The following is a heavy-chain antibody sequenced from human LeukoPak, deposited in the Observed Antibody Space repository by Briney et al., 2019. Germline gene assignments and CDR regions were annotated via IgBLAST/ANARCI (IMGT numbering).Heavy chain of an antibody. CDR2: IYPGDSDT. J-gene: IGHJ3*02. CDR1: GYSFTSYW. V-gene: IGHV5-51*01. Sequence: GESLKISCQGSGYSFTSYWIGWVRQMPGKGLEWMGIIYPGDSDTRYSPSFQGQVTISADKSISTAYLQWSSLKASDTAMYYCARHLSGSYLHDAFDIWGQGTMVTVSS. D-gene: IGHD1-26*01. CDR3: ARHLSGSYLHDAFDI.